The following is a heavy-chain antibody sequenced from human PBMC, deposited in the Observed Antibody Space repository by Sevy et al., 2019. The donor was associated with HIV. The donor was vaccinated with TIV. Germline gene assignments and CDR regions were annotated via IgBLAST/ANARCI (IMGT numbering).Heavy chain of an antibody. J-gene: IGHJ4*02. CDR3: TITKDYYDNSGYPFDY. Sequence: ASVKVSCKVSGFTLSEVSMHWVRQAPGKWLEWMGTFDPEDGETIYAQKFQGRVTMTEDTSTDTGYMELSSLRSEDTAVFYCTITKDYYDNSGYPFDYWGQGTLVTVSS. CDR1: GFTLSEVS. D-gene: IGHD3-22*01. CDR2: FDPEDGET. V-gene: IGHV1-24*01.